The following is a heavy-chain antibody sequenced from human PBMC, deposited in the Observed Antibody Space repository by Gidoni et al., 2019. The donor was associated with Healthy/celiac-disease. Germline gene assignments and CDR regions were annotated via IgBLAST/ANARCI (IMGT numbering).Heavy chain of an antibody. CDR2: IKHSGST. V-gene: IGHV4-34*01. D-gene: IGHD2-15*01. CDR1: GGSFSGYY. J-gene: IGHJ5*02. CDR3: ARRVGLLGWFDP. Sequence: QVQLQQWGAGLLKPSETLSLTCAVYGGSFSGYYWSWIRQPPGKGLEWIGEIKHSGSTNYNPSLKSRVTISVDTSKNQFSLKLSSVTAADTAVYYCARRVGLLGWFDPWGQGTLVTVSS.